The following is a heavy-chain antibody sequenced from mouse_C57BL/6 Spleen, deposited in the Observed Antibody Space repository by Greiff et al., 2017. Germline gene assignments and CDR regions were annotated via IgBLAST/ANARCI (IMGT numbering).Heavy chain of an antibody. D-gene: IGHD1-1*01. J-gene: IGHJ4*01. Sequence: EVHLVESGGGLVKPGGSLKLSCAASGFTFSSYAMSWVRQTPEKRLEWVATISDGGSYTYYPDNVKGRFTISRDNAKNNLYLQMSHLKSEDTAMYYCARVSYYGSSLYYYAMDYWGQGTSVTVSS. CDR1: GFTFSSYA. CDR2: ISDGGSYT. V-gene: IGHV5-4*01. CDR3: ARVSYYGSSLYYYAMDY.